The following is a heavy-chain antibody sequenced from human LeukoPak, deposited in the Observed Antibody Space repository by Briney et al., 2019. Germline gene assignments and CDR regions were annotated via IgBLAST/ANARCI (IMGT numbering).Heavy chain of an antibody. CDR1: GYYFTNXW. D-gene: IGHD3-10*01. CDR3: ARLDGSGIYYFDY. V-gene: IGHV5-51*01. Sequence: IXXKGSGYYFTNXWIAXXRXXAXXXXXXXGIIYPGDSDTRYSPSFQGQVTISADKSINNVYLQWRSLKASDTAMYYCARLDGSGIYYFDYWGQGTLVTVSS. J-gene: IGHJ4*02. CDR2: IYPGDSDT.